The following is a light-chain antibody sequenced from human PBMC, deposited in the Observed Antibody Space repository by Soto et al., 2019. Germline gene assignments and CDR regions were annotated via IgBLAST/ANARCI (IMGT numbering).Light chain of an antibody. Sequence: EVVLTQSPATLSLSPGERATLSCRASQSVSSYLAWYQQKRGQSPRLLIYDASNRATGIPARFSGSGSGTDFTLTISSLEPEDFAVYYCQQYSGSPFTFGPGPKVNIK. CDR2: DAS. CDR1: QSVSSY. J-gene: IGKJ3*01. CDR3: QQYSGSPFT. V-gene: IGKV3-11*01.